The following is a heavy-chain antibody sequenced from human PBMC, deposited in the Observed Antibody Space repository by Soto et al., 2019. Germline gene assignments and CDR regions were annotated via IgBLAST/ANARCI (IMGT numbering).Heavy chain of an antibody. D-gene: IGHD1-26*01. J-gene: IGHJ6*02. CDR2: INPNSGGT. Sequence: ASVKVSCKASGYTFTGYYMHWVRQAPGQGLEWMGWINPNSGGTNYAQKFQGWVTMTRDTSISTAYMELSRLRSDDTAAYYCARDAYNRSSGSYYGYYYGMDVWGQGTMVPVSS. CDR1: GYTFTGYY. CDR3: ARDAYNRSSGSYYGYYYGMDV. V-gene: IGHV1-2*04.